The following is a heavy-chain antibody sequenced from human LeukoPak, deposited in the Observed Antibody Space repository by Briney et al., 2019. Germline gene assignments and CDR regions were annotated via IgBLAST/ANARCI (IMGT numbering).Heavy chain of an antibody. CDR1: GFTFSSYG. J-gene: IGHJ3*02. CDR3: AKDPPLCRSGGGCSLNDAFDI. V-gene: IGHV3-23*01. Sequence: PGGSLRLSCAASGFTFSSYGMSWVRQAPGKGLEWVSVISASGGTTYYADSVKGRFSISRDNSKNTLYLQMHSLRAEDTAVYFCAKDPPLCRSGGGCSLNDAFDIWGQGTMVTVSS. D-gene: IGHD2-15*01. CDR2: ISASGGTT.